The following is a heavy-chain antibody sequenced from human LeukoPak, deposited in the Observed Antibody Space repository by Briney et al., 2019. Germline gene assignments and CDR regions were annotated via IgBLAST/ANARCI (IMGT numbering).Heavy chain of an antibody. D-gene: IGHD3-9*01. CDR1: GGTFSSYA. CDR2: IIPIFGTA. J-gene: IGHJ4*02. CDR3: ATAPGGYFDWLFSFDY. Sequence: SVKVSCKASGGTFSSYAISWVRQAPGQGLEWMGGIIPIFGTANYAQKFQGRVTITTDESASTAYMELSSLRSEDTAVYYCATAPGGYFDWLFSFDYWGQGTLVTVSS. V-gene: IGHV1-69*05.